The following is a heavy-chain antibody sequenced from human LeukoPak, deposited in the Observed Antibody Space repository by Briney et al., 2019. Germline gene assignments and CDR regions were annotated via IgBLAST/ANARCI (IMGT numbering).Heavy chain of an antibody. Sequence: SVKVSCKASGGTFSSYAISWVRQAPGQGLEWMGGIIPIFGTANYAQKFQGRVTITTDESTSTAYMELSSLRSEDTAVYYCARDLMVRGVTLGPIDYWGQGTLVTVSS. V-gene: IGHV1-69*05. CDR2: IIPIFGTA. CDR1: GGTFSSYA. J-gene: IGHJ4*02. CDR3: ARDLMVRGVTLGPIDY. D-gene: IGHD3-10*01.